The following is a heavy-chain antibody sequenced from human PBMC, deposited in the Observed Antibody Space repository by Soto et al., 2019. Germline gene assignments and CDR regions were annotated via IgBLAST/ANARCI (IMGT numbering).Heavy chain of an antibody. CDR1: GSTFSSYT. D-gene: IGHD3-10*01. CDR3: AREDSQYYGSGRRSY. Sequence: QVQLVQSGAEVKKPGSSVKVSCKASGSTFSSYTISWVRQAPRQGLEWMGRIIPILGIANYAQKFQGRVTITADKSTSTGYMELSSLRSEDTAVYYCAREDSQYYGSGRRSYWGQGTLVTVSS. V-gene: IGHV1-69*08. J-gene: IGHJ4*02. CDR2: IIPILGIA.